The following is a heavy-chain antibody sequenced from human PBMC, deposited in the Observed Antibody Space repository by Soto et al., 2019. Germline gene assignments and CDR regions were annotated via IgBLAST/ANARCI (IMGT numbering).Heavy chain of an antibody. D-gene: IGHD2-8*02. Sequence: ASVKVSCKTSGGTFSSYAISWVRQAPGQGLEWMGGIVPIVDTSTYAQKFQGRVTITADESTSTVYMELSSLRSDDTAVYYCATSTGWPGFDFWGQGTLVTVSS. CDR3: ATSTGWPGFDF. J-gene: IGHJ4*02. CDR2: IVPIVDTS. CDR1: GGTFSSYA. V-gene: IGHV1-69*13.